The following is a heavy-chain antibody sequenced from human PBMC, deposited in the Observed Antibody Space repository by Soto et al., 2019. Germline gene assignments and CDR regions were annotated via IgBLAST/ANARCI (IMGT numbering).Heavy chain of an antibody. CDR1: GGSISSSSYY. V-gene: IGHV4-39*01. J-gene: IGHJ4*02. Sequence: QLQLQESGPGLVKPSETLSLTCTVSGGSISSSSYYWGWIRQPPGKGLEWIGSIYYSGSTYYNPSLKSRVTISVDTSKNQFSLKLSSVTAADTAVYYCARLKWNSDDYFDYWGQGTLVTVSS. CDR2: IYYSGST. CDR3: ARLKWNSDDYFDY. D-gene: IGHD1-7*01.